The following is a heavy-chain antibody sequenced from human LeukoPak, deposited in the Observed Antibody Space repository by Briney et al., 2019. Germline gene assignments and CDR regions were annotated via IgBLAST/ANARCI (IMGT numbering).Heavy chain of an antibody. J-gene: IGHJ6*02. CDR2: INPNSGGT. CDR1: GYTFTGYY. D-gene: IGHD6-13*01. Sequence: GASVKVSCKASGYTFTGYYMHWVRQAPGQGLEWMGWINPNSGGTNYAQKFQGRVTVTRDTSISTAYMELSRLRSDDTAVYYCARDLAEAAAGYYYYGMDVWGQGTTVTVSS. V-gene: IGHV1-2*02. CDR3: ARDLAEAAAGYYYYGMDV.